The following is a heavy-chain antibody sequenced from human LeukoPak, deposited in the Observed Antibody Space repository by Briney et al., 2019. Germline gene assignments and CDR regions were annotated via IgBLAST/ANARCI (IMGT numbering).Heavy chain of an antibody. V-gene: IGHV3-23*01. D-gene: IGHD6-25*01. CDR1: GFTFSNYA. Sequence: GGSLRLSCAASGFTFSNYAMSWVRQAPGKALEWVSAITSGGGTTYTISGDNSKNTPYLQMNSLRAEDTAVYYCARDPPRAAWVFDYWGQGTLVSVSS. J-gene: IGHJ4*02. CDR3: ARDPPRAAWVFDY. CDR2: ITSGGGTT.